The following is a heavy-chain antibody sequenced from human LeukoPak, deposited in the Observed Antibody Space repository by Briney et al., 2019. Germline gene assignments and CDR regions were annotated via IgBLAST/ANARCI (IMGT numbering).Heavy chain of an antibody. CDR3: AREYCSGGSCYLSWFDP. V-gene: IGHV1-69*13. J-gene: IGHJ5*02. Sequence: ASVKVSCKASGGTFSSYAISWVRQAPGQGLEWMGGIIPIFGTANYAQKFQGRVTITADESTSTAYMELSSLRSEDTAVYYCAREYCSGGSCYLSWFDPWGQGTLVTVSS. CDR2: IIPIFGTA. CDR1: GGTFSSYA. D-gene: IGHD2-15*01.